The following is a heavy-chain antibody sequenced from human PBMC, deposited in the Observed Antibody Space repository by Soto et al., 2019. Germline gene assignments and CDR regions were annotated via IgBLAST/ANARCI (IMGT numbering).Heavy chain of an antibody. Sequence: SSETLSLTCAVYGGSFSGYDWSWIRQPPGKGLEWTGEINHSGSTNYNPSLKSRVTISVDTSKNQFSLKLSSVTAADTAVYYCARGRFSSGWYYYWGQGTLVTVSS. J-gene: IGHJ4*02. CDR3: ARGRFSSGWYYY. D-gene: IGHD6-19*01. CDR2: INHSGST. CDR1: GGSFSGYD. V-gene: IGHV4-34*01.